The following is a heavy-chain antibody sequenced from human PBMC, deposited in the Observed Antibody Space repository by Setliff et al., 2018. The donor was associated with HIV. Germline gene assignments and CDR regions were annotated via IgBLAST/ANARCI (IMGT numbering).Heavy chain of an antibody. J-gene: IGHJ6*03. D-gene: IGHD2-15*01. CDR2: IFHAGST. CDR1: GGSISGSSYY. CDR3: ARSLAYCSGGGCSSGNYYYMDV. V-gene: IGHV4-39*01. Sequence: ETLSLTCTVSGGSISGSSYYWGWIRQSPEKGLEWIGSIFHAGSTYYNPSLKSRVTLSVDTSENQYSLKLTSLIAADTAVYYCARSLAYCSGGGCSSGNYYYMDVWGKGTTVTAP.